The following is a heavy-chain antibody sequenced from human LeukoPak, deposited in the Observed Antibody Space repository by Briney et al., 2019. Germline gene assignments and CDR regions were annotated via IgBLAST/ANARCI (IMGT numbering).Heavy chain of an antibody. D-gene: IGHD3-10*01. CDR3: ARGSGQSSTYYMDV. Sequence: ASVKVSCKASGYTFTSYGISWVGQAAGQGLKWMGWISAYNGNTNYAQKLQGRVTMTTDTSTSTAYMELRSLRSDDTAVYYCARGSGQSSTYYMDVWGKGTTVTVSS. CDR2: ISAYNGNT. V-gene: IGHV1-18*01. J-gene: IGHJ6*03. CDR1: GYTFTSYG.